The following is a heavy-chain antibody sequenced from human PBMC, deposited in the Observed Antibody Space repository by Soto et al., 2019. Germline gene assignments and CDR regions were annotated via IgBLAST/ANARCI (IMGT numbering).Heavy chain of an antibody. V-gene: IGHV3-66*01. D-gene: IGHD5-12*01. CDR1: GFTVSSNY. Sequence: GGSLRLSCAASGFTVSSNYMSWVRQAPGKGLEWVSVIYSGGSTYYADSVKGRFTISRDNSKNTLYLQMNSLRAEDTAVYYCARDGVDIVATSTSGPPYYYYYMDVWGKGTTVTVSS. CDR3: ARDGVDIVATSTSGPPYYYYYMDV. J-gene: IGHJ6*03. CDR2: IYSGGST.